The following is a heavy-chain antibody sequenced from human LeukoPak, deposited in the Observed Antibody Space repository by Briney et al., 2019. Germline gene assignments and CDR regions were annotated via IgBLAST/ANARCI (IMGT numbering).Heavy chain of an antibody. CDR1: GYTFTIYD. D-gene: IGHD6-13*01. CDR2: INPSGGST. J-gene: IGHJ1*01. CDR3: ARERGIAAAGFLGYFQH. Sequence: ASVKVSCKASGYTFTIYDINWVRQAPGQGLEWMGIINPSGGSTSYAQKFQGRVTMTRDTSTSTVYMELSSLRSEDTAVYYCARERGIAAAGFLGYFQHWGQGTLVTVSS. V-gene: IGHV1-46*01.